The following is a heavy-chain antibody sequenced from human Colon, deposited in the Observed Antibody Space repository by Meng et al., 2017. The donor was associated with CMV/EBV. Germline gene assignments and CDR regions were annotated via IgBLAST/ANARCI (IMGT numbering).Heavy chain of an antibody. J-gene: IGHJ4*02. Sequence: ASVKVSCKASGYTFINHYIHWVRQAPGQGFEWVGIMRPSIGTTETSVEKFRGRPTLTRDTSTSTVYMELSSLTSEDTAIYYCAREPPEHYFFDHWGQGALVTVSS. CDR1: GYTFINHY. CDR3: AREPPEHYFFDH. D-gene: IGHD1/OR15-1a*01. CDR2: MRPSIGTTE. V-gene: IGHV1-46*01.